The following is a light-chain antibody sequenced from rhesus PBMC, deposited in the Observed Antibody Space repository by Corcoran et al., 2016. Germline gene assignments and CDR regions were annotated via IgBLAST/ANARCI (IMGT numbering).Light chain of an antibody. CDR3: QQYSSSPRT. J-gene: IGKJ1*01. CDR1: QGIRTN. CDR2: KPS. Sequence: DIQMTKSPSSLAASVGDTVTITCRASQGIRTNLTWNQQKPGKAPKLLIYKPSILQSGVPSRFSGVGSGTDFTLTISRLQSDDFATYYCQQYSSSPRTFGQWNKVEIK. V-gene: IGKV1-25*01.